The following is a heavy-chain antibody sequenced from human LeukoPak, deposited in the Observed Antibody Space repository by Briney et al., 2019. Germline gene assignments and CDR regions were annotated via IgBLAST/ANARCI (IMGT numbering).Heavy chain of an antibody. V-gene: IGHV4-34*01. CDR2: INHSGST. CDR1: GGSFSGYY. D-gene: IGHD4-17*01. J-gene: IGHJ5*02. Sequence: SETLSLTCAVYGGSFSGYYWSWIRQPPGKGLEWIGEINHSGSTNYNPSLKSRVTISVDTSKNQFSLKLNSVPAADTAVYYCARGGDYGDYWWFDPWGQGTLVTVSS. CDR3: ARGGDYGDYWWFDP.